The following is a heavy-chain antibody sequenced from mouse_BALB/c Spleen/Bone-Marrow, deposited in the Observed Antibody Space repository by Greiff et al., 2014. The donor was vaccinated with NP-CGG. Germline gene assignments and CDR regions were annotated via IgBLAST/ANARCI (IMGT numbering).Heavy chain of an antibody. D-gene: IGHD1-2*01. Sequence: DVHLVESGGGLVKPGGSLKLSCAASGFVFSSYDMSWVRQTPDKRLEWVAFISSGGGRTYYPDTVKGRSTISRDTAKNTLYLQMSSLKSDDTAIYYCARQGFATSTSWFAYWGQGTLVTVSA. CDR3: ARQGFATSTSWFAY. CDR2: ISSGGGRT. V-gene: IGHV5-12-1*01. J-gene: IGHJ3*01. CDR1: GFVFSSYD.